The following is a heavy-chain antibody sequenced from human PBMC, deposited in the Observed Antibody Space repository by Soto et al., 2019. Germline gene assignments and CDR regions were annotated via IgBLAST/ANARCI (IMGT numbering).Heavy chain of an antibody. Sequence: PGGSLRLSCGGSGFTFSSYGMHWVRQVPGKGLEWVAVIWFDGSKRYYADSVKGRFTISRDDSKSTLYLQMNSVRAEDTGVYYCARDIATAGVVLNYWGQGTPVTVSS. CDR1: GFTFSSYG. V-gene: IGHV3-33*01. D-gene: IGHD6-13*01. CDR2: IWFDGSKR. J-gene: IGHJ4*02. CDR3: ARDIATAGVVLNY.